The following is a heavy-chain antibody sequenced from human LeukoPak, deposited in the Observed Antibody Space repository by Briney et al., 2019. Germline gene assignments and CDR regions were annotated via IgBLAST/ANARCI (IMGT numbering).Heavy chain of an antibody. CDR2: INSDGSST. V-gene: IGHV3-74*01. CDR1: GFTFSNYW. J-gene: IGHJ4*02. Sequence: GGSLRLSCAASGFTFSNYWMYWVRQAPGKGLVWVSHINSDGSSTSYADSVKGRFTISRDNAKNTLYLQMNSLRAEDTAVYYCARLDQVTYSSTWGFDCWGQGTLVTVSS. D-gene: IGHD6-13*01. CDR3: ARLDQVTYSSTWGFDC.